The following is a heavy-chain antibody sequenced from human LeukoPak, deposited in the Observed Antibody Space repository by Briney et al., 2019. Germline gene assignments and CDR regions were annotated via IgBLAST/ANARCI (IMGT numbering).Heavy chain of an antibody. V-gene: IGHV3-21*04. D-gene: IGHD2-15*01. CDR2: ISSSSSYI. CDR1: GFTFSSYS. Sequence: GGSLRLSCAASGFTFSSYSMNWVRQAPGKGLEWVSSISSSSSYIYYADSVKGRFTISRDNSKNTLYLQMNSLRVEDTAVYHCVGCSGGTCTGNWLDPWGQGTLVTVSS. J-gene: IGHJ5*02. CDR3: VGCSGGTCTGNWLDP.